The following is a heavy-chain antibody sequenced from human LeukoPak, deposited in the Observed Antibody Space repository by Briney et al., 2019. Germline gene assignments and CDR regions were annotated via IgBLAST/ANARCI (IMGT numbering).Heavy chain of an antibody. D-gene: IGHD3-10*01. CDR2: ISSSSDYI. CDR1: GFIFSGYT. Sequence: GGSLRLSCAASGFIFSGYTMNWVRQTPGKGLEWVSSISSSSDYIYYADSVKGRFTISRDNSKDSLYLQMSSLRAEDTAVYYCARVWSMIREHVEYWGQGTLVTVSS. J-gene: IGHJ4*02. CDR3: ARVWSMIREHVEY. V-gene: IGHV3-21*01.